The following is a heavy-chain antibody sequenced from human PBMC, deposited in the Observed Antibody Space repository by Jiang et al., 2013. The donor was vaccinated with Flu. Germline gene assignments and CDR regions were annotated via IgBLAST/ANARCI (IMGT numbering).Heavy chain of an antibody. CDR1: GFTFNRYV. V-gene: IGHV3-30-3*01. J-gene: IGHJ4*02. CDR3: ARRTSGWFFDY. CDR2: VSYDENTK. D-gene: IGHD6-19*01. Sequence: VVQPGRSLRLSCAASGFTFNRYVMHWVRQAPGKGLEWVALVSYDENTKLYADSVKGRLTISRDNSKNTLYLQMNSLRAEDTAIYYCARRTSGWFFDYWGQGTLVTVSS.